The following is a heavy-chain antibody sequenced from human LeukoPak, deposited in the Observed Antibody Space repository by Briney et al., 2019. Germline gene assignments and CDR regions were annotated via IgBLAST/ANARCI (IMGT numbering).Heavy chain of an antibody. V-gene: IGHV5-51*01. Sequence: GESLKISCKGSGYSFTSYWIGWVRQMPGKGLEWMGIIYPGDSDTRYSPSFQGQVTISADKSISTAYLQWSSLKASDTAMYYCARLPRIPRIAAAGTYTSRYYYYYMDVWGKGTTVTVSS. CDR1: GYSFTSYW. D-gene: IGHD6-13*01. J-gene: IGHJ6*03. CDR2: IYPGDSDT. CDR3: ARLPRIPRIAAAGTYTSRYYYYYMDV.